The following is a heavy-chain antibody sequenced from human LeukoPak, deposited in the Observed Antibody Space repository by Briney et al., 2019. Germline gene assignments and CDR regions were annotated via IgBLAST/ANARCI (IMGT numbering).Heavy chain of an antibody. J-gene: IGHJ4*02. V-gene: IGHV1-18*01. CDR2: FSAYNGNT. CDR1: GYTFTSYG. Sequence: GASVKVSCKASGYTFTSYGISWVRQAPGQGLEWMGWFSAYNGNTNYAQKLQGRVTMTTDTSTSTAYMELRSLRSDDTAVYYCAREGVTMIVVAETGPDYWGQGTLVTVSS. D-gene: IGHD3-22*01. CDR3: AREGVTMIVVAETGPDY.